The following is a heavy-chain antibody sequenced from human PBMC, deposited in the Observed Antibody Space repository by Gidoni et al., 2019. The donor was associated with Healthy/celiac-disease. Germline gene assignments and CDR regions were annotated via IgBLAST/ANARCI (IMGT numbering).Heavy chain of an antibody. CDR3: ARAYDILTGYPSAFDI. Sequence: AASGFTFSSYWMSWVRQAPGKGLEGVANIKQDGSEKYYVDSVKGRFTISRDNAKNSLYLQMNSLRAEDTAVYYCARAYDILTGYPSAFDIWGQGTMVTVSS. CDR2: IKQDGSEK. D-gene: IGHD3-9*01. V-gene: IGHV3-7*01. J-gene: IGHJ3*02. CDR1: GFTFSSYW.